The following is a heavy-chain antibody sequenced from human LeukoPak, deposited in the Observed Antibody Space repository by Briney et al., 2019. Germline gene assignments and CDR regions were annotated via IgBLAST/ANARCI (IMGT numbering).Heavy chain of an antibody. D-gene: IGHD6-19*01. V-gene: IGHV5-51*01. CDR3: ARHSPVAGTSLDY. CDR2: IYPGDSDT. CDR1: GYSFTSYW. Sequence: GESLKISCKGSGYSFTSYWIGWVRQMPGKGLEWMGIIYPGDSDTRYSPSFQGQVTISADKSISTAYLQRSSLKASDTAMYYCARHSPVAGTSLDYWGQGTLVTVSS. J-gene: IGHJ4*02.